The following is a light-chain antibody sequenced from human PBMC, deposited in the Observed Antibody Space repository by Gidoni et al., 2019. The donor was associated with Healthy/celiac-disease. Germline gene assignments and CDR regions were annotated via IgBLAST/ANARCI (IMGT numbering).Light chain of an antibody. CDR3: QQYAASPPIT. J-gene: IGKJ5*01. CDR1: QTISINF. V-gene: IGKV3-20*01. CDR2: GAS. Sequence: ELVFTQSPGTLSLSPGERATLSCRASQTISINFLAWYQQKPGQAPRLLMYGASNRAPGIPDRFSASESATDFTLTISRVEPEDLAVYYCQQYAASPPITFGQGTRLEIK.